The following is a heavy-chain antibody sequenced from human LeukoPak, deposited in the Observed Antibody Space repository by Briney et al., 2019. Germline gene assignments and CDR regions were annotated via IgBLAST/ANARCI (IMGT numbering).Heavy chain of an antibody. CDR2: INWNGGST. CDR1: GFTFDDYG. CDR3: AKDSTRNYYDSSGYYYN. V-gene: IGHV3-20*04. D-gene: IGHD3-22*01. J-gene: IGHJ4*02. Sequence: GGSLRLSCAASGFTFDDYGMSWVRQAPGKGLEWVSGINWNGGSTGYADSVKGRFTISRDNAKNSLYLQVNSLRAEDTAVYYCAKDSTRNYYDSSGYYYNWGQGTLVTVSS.